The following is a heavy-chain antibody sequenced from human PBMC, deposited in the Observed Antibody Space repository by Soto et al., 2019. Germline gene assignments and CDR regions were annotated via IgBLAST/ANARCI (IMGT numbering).Heavy chain of an antibody. J-gene: IGHJ5*02. D-gene: IGHD3-3*01. CDR3: ARHPSGYYDA. CDR1: GGSITGYY. CDR2: IHYSGST. V-gene: IGHV4-59*01. Sequence: PSETLSLTCTVSGGSITGYYWSWIRQPPGKGPEWIGNIHYSGSTNYNPSLKSRVTISVDTSKNQFSLRLSSVTAADTAVYSCARHPSGYYDAWGQGTLVTVAS.